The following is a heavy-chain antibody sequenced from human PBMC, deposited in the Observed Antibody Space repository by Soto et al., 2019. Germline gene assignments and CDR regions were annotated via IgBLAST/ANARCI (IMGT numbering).Heavy chain of an antibody. D-gene: IGHD1-26*01. V-gene: IGHV4-39*01. CDR3: ARHGTIVGATFEDYFDY. CDR2: IYYSGST. CDR1: GGSISSSSYY. Sequence: SETLSLTCTVSGGSISSSSYYWGWIRQPPGKGLEWIGSIYYSGSTYYNPSLKSRVTISVDTSKNQFSLKLSSVTAADTAVYYCARHGTIVGATFEDYFDYWGQGTLVTVSS. J-gene: IGHJ4*02.